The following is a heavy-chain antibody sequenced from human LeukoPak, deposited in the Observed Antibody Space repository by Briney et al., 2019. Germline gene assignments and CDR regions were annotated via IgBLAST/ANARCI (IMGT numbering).Heavy chain of an antibody. Sequence: GGSLRLSCAASGFNFADHAMRWVRQAPGKGLEWVSAISGISGSTTIYADSVKGRFAVSRDNSRNTLFLQMNSLRAEDTAVYYCAKDYASGRGVPYAMDVWGQGTTVTVAS. J-gene: IGHJ6*02. D-gene: IGHD3-10*01. V-gene: IGHV3-23*01. CDR1: GFNFADHA. CDR3: AKDYASGRGVPYAMDV. CDR2: ISGISGSTT.